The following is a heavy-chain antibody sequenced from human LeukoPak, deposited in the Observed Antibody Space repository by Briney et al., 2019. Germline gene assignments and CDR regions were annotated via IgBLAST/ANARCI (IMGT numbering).Heavy chain of an antibody. CDR3: ARLLPVNAFDI. Sequence: GEPLKTSCKGSGYSFTSYWIGWVRQTPGKGLEWMGIIYPGDSDTRYSPSFQGQVTISADKSISTAYLQWSSLKASDTAMYYCARLLPVNAFDIWGQGTMVTVSS. V-gene: IGHV5-51*01. CDR2: IYPGDSDT. D-gene: IGHD3-3*01. J-gene: IGHJ3*02. CDR1: GYSFTSYW.